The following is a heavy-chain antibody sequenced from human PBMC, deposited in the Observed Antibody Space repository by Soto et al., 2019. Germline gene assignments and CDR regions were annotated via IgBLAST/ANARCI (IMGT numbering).Heavy chain of an antibody. CDR3: AKLAYYHYAMDV. CDR2: ISPKSGDT. V-gene: IGHV1-2*02. J-gene: IGHJ6*01. Sequence: QVQLVQSGAEVKKPGASVKVSCKASGYTFTDYYLHWVRQAPGLGLEWMGWISPKSGDTKYAQNFQGRVTMTRDTSIRAAYMDLSSLTSDYTAVYDCAKLAYYHYAMDVW. CDR1: GYTFTDYY.